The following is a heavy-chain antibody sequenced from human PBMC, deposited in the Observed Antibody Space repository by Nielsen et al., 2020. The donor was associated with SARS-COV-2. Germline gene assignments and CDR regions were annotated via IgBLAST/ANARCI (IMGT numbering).Heavy chain of an antibody. CDR1: GYTFTSYY. D-gene: IGHD3-9*01. Sequence: ASVKVSCKASGYTFTSYYMHWVRQAPGQGLEWMGIINPSGGSTSYAQKFQGRVTMTRDTSTSTVYMELSSLRSEDTAVYYCARDALRYFDWFFVDSFDLWGQGTMVTVSS. CDR3: ARDALRYFDWFFVDSFDL. J-gene: IGHJ3*01. V-gene: IGHV1-46*01. CDR2: INPSGGST.